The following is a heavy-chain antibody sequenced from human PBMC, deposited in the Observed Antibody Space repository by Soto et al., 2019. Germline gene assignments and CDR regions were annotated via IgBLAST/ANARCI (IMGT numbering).Heavy chain of an antibody. J-gene: IGHJ6*02. Sequence: PGGSLRLSCAASGFTFSSYSMNWVRQAPGKGLEWVSSISSSSSYIYYADSVKGRFTISRDNAKNSLYLQMNSLRAEDTAVYYCARDSSAMGEIVVVPAATDALPYYYYGMDVWGQGTTVTVSS. D-gene: IGHD2-2*01. CDR3: ARDSSAMGEIVVVPAATDALPYYYYGMDV. CDR1: GFTFSSYS. CDR2: ISSSSSYI. V-gene: IGHV3-21*01.